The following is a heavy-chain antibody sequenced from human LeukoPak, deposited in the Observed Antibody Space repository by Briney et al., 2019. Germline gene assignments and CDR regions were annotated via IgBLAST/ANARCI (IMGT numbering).Heavy chain of an antibody. CDR1: GGTFTSYA. Sequence: GASVKVSCKASGGTFTSYAISWVRQAPGQGLEWMGGFIPIFGTANYAQKFQGRVTITTDESTSTAYMELSSLRSEDTAVYYCARSPRNYRYYFDYRGQGTLVTVSS. J-gene: IGHJ4*02. V-gene: IGHV1-69*05. CDR3: ARSPRNYRYYFDY. CDR2: FIPIFGTA. D-gene: IGHD4-11*01.